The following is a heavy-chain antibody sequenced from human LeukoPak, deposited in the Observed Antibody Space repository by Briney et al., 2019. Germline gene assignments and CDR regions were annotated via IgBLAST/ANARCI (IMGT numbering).Heavy chain of an antibody. J-gene: IGHJ4*02. CDR2: ISGGGEST. CDR1: EFTFSSHA. Sequence: GGSLRLSCVASEFTFSSHAMNWVRQAPGKGLEWVSSISGGGESTYYADSVKGRFTVSRDNSKNTLYLQINSLRGEDTAVYYCAKGKYSSGGVPDYWGQGALVTVSS. D-gene: IGHD6-19*01. CDR3: AKGKYSSGGVPDY. V-gene: IGHV3-23*01.